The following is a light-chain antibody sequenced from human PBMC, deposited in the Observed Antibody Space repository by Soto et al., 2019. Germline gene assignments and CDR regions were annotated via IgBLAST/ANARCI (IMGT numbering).Light chain of an antibody. CDR1: ESLSTL. CDR3: QSYNTYSRT. V-gene: IGKV1-5*03. CDR2: KAS. Sequence: DIQITQTPSNLSASVLDRVTITFLASESLSTLVAWYQQKPGKAPTLLMYKASTLESGVPSRFSGSGSGTESTLTISSLQPDDFATYYCQSYNTYSRTFGQGTKV. J-gene: IGKJ1*01.